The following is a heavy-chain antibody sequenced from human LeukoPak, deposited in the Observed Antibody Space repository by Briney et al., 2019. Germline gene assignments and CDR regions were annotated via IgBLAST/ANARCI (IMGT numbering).Heavy chain of an antibody. J-gene: IGHJ3*02. CDR1: GFTFSSYA. CDR3: AKAAGDWSGYCWGAFDI. Sequence: GGPLRLSCAASGFTFSSYAMSWVRQAPGKGLEWVSAISGSGGSTYYAGSVKGRFTISRDNSKDTLYLQMNSLRAEDTAVYYCAKAAGDWSGYCWGAFDIWGQGTMVTVSS. CDR2: ISGSGGST. V-gene: IGHV3-23*01. D-gene: IGHD3-3*01.